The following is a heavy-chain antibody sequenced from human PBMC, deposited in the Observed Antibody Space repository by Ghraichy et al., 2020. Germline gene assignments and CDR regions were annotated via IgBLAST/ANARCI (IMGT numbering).Heavy chain of an antibody. Sequence: ASVKVSCKASGYTFTGYYMHWVRQAPGQGLEWMGRINPNSGGTNYAQKFQGRVTMTRDTSISTAYMELSRLRSDDTAVYYCARDQEGHSSSYGQIDYWGQGTLVTVSS. CDR2: INPNSGGT. J-gene: IGHJ4*02. CDR3: ARDQEGHSSSYGQIDY. CDR1: GYTFTGYY. D-gene: IGHD6-13*01. V-gene: IGHV1-2*06.